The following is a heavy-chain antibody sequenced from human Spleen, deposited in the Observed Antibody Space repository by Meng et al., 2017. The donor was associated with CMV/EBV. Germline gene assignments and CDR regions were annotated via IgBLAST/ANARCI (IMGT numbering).Heavy chain of an antibody. CDR3: SRSTVGY. V-gene: IGHV3-15*01. D-gene: IGHD4-17*01. Sequence: GESLKISCAASGFTFSSYSMNWVRQAPGKGLEWVGRIKSKTDGGTTDYAAPVKGRFTISRDDSKNTLYLQMNSLKTEDTAVYYCSRSTVGYWGQGTLVTVSS. J-gene: IGHJ4*02. CDR2: IKSKTDGGTT. CDR1: GFTFSSYS.